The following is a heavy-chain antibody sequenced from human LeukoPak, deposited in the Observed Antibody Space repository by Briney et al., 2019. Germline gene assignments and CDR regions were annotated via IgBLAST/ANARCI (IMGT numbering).Heavy chain of an antibody. V-gene: IGHV1-8*03. D-gene: IGHD4-11*01. CDR2: MNTTSGNT. J-gene: IGHJ4*02. CDR3: ARGERDDYSKNFDY. Sequence: ASVKVSCKASRYTLTSYDINCVRQSTGQGVERMGWMNTTSGNTGYAQKFQGRVTITRNTSISTAYMELSSLRSEDTAVYYCARGERDDYSKNFDYWGQGTLVTVSS. CDR1: RYTLTSYD.